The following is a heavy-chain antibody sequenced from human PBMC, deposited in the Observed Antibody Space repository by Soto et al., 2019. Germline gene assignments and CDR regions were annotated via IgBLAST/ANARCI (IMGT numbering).Heavy chain of an antibody. J-gene: IGHJ6*03. V-gene: IGHV3-11*01. Sequence: GGSLRLSCAASGFTFSSYYMSWIRQAPGKGLEWVSYISSSGSTIYYADSVKGRFTISRDNAKNSLYLQMNSLRAEDTAVYYCARDQADVLRFLEWSKSPIYYMDVWGKGTTVTVSS. D-gene: IGHD3-3*01. CDR2: ISSSGSTI. CDR3: ARDQADVLRFLEWSKSPIYYMDV. CDR1: GFTFSSYY.